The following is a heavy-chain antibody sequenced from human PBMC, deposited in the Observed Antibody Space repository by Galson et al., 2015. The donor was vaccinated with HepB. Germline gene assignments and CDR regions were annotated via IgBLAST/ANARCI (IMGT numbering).Heavy chain of an antibody. CDR3: ARVERIEAGGFWSGYSYYYYMDG. J-gene: IGHJ6*03. V-gene: IGHV3-11*01. CDR2: ISGRDSTS. CDR1: GITINDKY. Sequence: SLRLSCAVSGITINDKYMSWIRQAPGKGLEWISHISGRDSTSYYADSVQGRFTISRDNARNSLFLQMNSLRAEDTAVYYCARVERIEAGGFWSGYSYYYYMDGWGKGTSVTVSS. D-gene: IGHD3-3*01.